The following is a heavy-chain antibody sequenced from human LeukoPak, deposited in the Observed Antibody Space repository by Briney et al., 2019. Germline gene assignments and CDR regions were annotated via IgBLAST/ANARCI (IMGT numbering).Heavy chain of an antibody. CDR2: IYYSGST. CDR1: GGSISSHY. D-gene: IGHD2-2*01. J-gene: IGHJ5*02. Sequence: SETLSLTCTVSGGSISSHYWSWIRQPPGKGLEWIGYIYYSGSTNYNPSLKSRVTISVDTSKNQFSLKLSSVTAADTAVYYCARENIVVVPAARSGLWWFDPWGQGTLVTVSS. CDR3: ARENIVVVPAARSGLWWFDP. V-gene: IGHV4-59*11.